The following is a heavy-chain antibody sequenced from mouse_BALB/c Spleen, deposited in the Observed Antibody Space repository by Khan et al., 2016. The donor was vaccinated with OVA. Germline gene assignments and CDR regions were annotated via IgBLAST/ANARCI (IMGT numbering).Heavy chain of an antibody. CDR3: ARQPYYHYNVMDY. CDR2: MWSDGST. J-gene: IGHJ4*01. Sequence: VQLQESGPGLVAPSQSLSITCTISGFSLTNYGVHWVRQPPGKGLEWLVLMWSDGSTTYNSALKSRLTISKDNSKSQVFLKMNSIQTDDTAMYFCARQPYYHYNVMDYWGQGTSVTVSS. V-gene: IGHV2-6-1*01. D-gene: IGHD2-10*01. CDR1: GFSLTNYG.